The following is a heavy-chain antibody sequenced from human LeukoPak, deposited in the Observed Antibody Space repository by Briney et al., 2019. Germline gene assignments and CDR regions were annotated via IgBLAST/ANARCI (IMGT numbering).Heavy chain of an antibody. D-gene: IGHD3-16*02. J-gene: IGHJ5*02. CDR2: ISYDGSNK. CDR3: AKDPGGGNDYVWGSYRHNWFDP. Sequence: GGSLRLSCAASGFXFSSYGIHWVRQAPGKGLEWVAVISYDGSNKYYADSVKGRFTISRDNSKNTLYLQMNSLRAEDTAVYYCAKDPGGGNDYVWGSYRHNWFDPWGQGTLVTVSS. V-gene: IGHV3-30*18. CDR1: GFXFSSYG.